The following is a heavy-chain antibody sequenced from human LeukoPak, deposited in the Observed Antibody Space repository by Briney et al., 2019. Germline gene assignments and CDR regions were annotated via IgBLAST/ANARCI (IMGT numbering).Heavy chain of an antibody. CDR1: GYTFSDYY. CDR2: INSNSGGT. CDR3: ARATIADSSTYYIDY. D-gene: IGHD3-22*01. V-gene: IGHV1-2*02. J-gene: IGHJ4*02. Sequence: GASVKVSCKASGYTFSDYYMHWVRLAPGQGLEWMGWINSNSGGTNYAQKFQGRVTMTRDMSISTAYMEVSRLTSDDTAVYYCARATIADSSTYYIDYWGLGTLVTVSS.